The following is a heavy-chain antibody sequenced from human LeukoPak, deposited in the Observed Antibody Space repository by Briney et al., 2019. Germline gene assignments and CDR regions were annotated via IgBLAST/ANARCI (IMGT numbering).Heavy chain of an antibody. V-gene: IGHV1-2*02. Sequence: ASVKVSCKASGYTLTGYYMHWVRQAPGQGLEWMGWINPNSGGTNYAQKFQGRVTMTRDTSISTAYMELSRLRSDDTAVYYCARNKAVAGPNDYWGQGTLVTVSS. J-gene: IGHJ4*02. D-gene: IGHD6-19*01. CDR2: INPNSGGT. CDR3: ARNKAVAGPNDY. CDR1: GYTLTGYY.